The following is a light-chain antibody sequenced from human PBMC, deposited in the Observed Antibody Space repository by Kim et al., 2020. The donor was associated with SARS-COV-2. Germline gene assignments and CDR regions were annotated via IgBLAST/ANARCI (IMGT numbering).Light chain of an antibody. CDR1: QTGLCNSKNKND. V-gene: IGKV4-1*01. CDR3: QQYYSTPPS. CDR2: WEA. J-gene: IGKJ2*03. Sequence: RATLNCESSQTGLCNSKNKNDLAWYQQKRGQAPKLLIYWEAIRESGVSDRFSGSGSETDFTLTISSLQAEDVAVYYCQQYYSTPPSFGQGTKLEI.